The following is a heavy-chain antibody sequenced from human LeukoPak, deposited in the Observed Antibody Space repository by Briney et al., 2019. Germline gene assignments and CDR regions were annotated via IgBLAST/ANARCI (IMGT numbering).Heavy chain of an antibody. J-gene: IGHJ4*02. D-gene: IGHD2-15*01. CDR2: ISSSSSYI. V-gene: IGHV3-21*01. Sequence: PGGSLRLSCAASGFTFSSYSMNWVRQAPGKGLEWVSSISSSSSYIYYADSVKGRLTISRDNAKNSLYLKMNSLRAEDTAIYYCARDSDVHCSGGSCSDYWGQGTLVTVSS. CDR3: ARDSDVHCSGGSCSDY. CDR1: GFTFSSYS.